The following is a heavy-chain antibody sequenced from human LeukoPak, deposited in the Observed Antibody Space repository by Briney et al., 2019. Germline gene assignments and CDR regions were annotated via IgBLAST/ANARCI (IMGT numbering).Heavy chain of an antibody. CDR2: INQAGGEK. CDR3: ARSLWPEDH. D-gene: IGHD3-10*01. V-gene: IGHV3-7*01. CDR1: GFIFSDYY. J-gene: IGHJ4*02. Sequence: GGSLRLYCSASGFIFSDYYMSWVRLAQGQGLECVANINQAGGEKYYEASVKGRFTVSRDNAKNSVYLQMNSLRVEDTAIYFCARSLWPEDHWGQGTLVTVSS.